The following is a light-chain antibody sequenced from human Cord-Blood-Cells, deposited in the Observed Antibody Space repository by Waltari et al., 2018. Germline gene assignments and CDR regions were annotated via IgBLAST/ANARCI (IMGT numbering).Light chain of an antibody. CDR2: DAS. CDR3: QQYDNLQLT. J-gene: IGKJ4*01. CDR1: QDISNY. V-gene: IGKV1-33*01. Sequence: DIQMTQSPSSLSASVGDRATITCQASQDISNYLKWYQQKPGKAPKLLIYDASNLETGVPSRFSGSGAGTDFTFTISSLQPEDIATYYCQQYDNLQLTFGGGTKVEIK.